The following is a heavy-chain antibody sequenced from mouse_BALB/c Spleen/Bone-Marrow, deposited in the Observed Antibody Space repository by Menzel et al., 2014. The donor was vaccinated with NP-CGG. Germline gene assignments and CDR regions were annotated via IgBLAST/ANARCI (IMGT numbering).Heavy chain of an antibody. CDR1: GYTFTSYW. CDR3: ARGFPFDY. CDR2: IYPGDGDT. J-gene: IGHJ2*01. V-gene: IGHV1-87*01. Sequence: QVQLQQSGAELARPGASVKLSCKASGYTFTSYWMQWVKQRPGQGLEWIGAIYPGDGDTRYTQKFKGKATLTADKSSSTAYMQLSSFASEASAVYYCARGFPFDYWGQGTTLTVSS.